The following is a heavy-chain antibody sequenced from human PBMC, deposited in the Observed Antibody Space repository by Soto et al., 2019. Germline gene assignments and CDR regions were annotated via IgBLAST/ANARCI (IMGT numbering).Heavy chain of an antibody. Sequence: QVQLVESGGSLVKPGGSLRLSCAASGFTFSDYYMGWIRQAPGKGLEWVSYISNSETIIYYADSVRGRFTISRDNAKNSLYLQTNSLRADDTAVYFCHLQPFPYYYNMDVWGQGTTVTVSS. V-gene: IGHV3-11*01. D-gene: IGHD1-1*01. J-gene: IGHJ6*02. CDR1: GFTFSDYY. CDR3: HLQPFPYYYNMDV. CDR2: ISNSETII.